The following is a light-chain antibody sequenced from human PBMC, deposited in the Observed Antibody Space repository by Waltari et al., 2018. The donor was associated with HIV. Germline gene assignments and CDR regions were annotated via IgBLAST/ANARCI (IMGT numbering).Light chain of an antibody. CDR2: WAA. J-gene: IGKJ4*01. V-gene: IGKV4-1*01. Sequence: DIVMTQSPDSLAVSLGERATINCKHSQSVLASSDNNNYLVWYQQKPGQPPKLLISWAATRESGVPDRCSGSGSGTDFTLTIRSLQAEDVAVYYCQQCYATPLTCGGGTKVEIK. CDR1: QSVLASSDNNNY. CDR3: QQCYATPLT.